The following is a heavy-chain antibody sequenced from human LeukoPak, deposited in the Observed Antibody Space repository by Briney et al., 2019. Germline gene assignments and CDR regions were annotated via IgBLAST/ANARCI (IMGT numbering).Heavy chain of an antibody. CDR3: ASVYSGGTLFDY. V-gene: IGHV4-34*01. J-gene: IGHJ4*02. CDR1: GGSFSGYY. CDR2: INHSGST. D-gene: IGHD2-15*01. Sequence: SETLSLTCAVYGGSFSGYYWSWIRQPPGKGLEWIGEINHSGSTNYNPSLKSRVTISVDTSKNQFSLKLSSVTAADTAVYYCASVYSGGTLFDYWGQGTLVTVSS.